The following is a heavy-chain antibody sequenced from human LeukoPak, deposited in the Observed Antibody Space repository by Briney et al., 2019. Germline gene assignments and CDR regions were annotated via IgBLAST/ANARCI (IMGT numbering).Heavy chain of an antibody. J-gene: IGHJ6*02. CDR2: ISGTTSGT. V-gene: IGHV3-23*01. Sequence: GGSLRLSCAASGFTFSTCTMSWVRQAPGKGLEWVSGISGTTSGTYYADSVKGRFTISRDNSKNTLFLQVNSLRAEDTAVYYCAKVRAYFYHGLDVWGQGTTVTVSS. CDR1: GFTFSTCT. CDR3: AKVRAYFYHGLDV.